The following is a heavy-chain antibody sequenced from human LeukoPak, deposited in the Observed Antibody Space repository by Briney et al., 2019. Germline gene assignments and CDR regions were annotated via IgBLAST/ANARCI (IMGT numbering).Heavy chain of an antibody. J-gene: IGHJ4*02. CDR1: GFTLSSYA. CDR2: ISGSGGST. D-gene: IGHD6-19*01. Sequence: GGSLRLSCAASGFTLSSYAMSWVRQAPGKGLEWVSGISGSGGSTYYADSVKGRFMISRDNSRNTLYLQMNSLRAEDTAVYYCAKDDRSGWYYFDYWGQGTLVTVSS. CDR3: AKDDRSGWYYFDY. V-gene: IGHV3-23*01.